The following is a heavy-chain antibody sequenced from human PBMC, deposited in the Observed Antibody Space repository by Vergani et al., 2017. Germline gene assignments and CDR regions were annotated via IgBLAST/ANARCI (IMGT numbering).Heavy chain of an antibody. CDR1: GFTFSSYA. V-gene: IGHV3-23*04. J-gene: IGHJ4*02. CDR2: ISGSGGST. CDR3: AKDMGWSGYYILYFDY. D-gene: IGHD3-3*01. Sequence: EVQLVESGGGLVQPGGSLRLSCAASGFTFSSYAMSWVRQAPGKGLEWVSAISGSGGSTYYADSVKGRFTISRDNSKNTLYLQMNSLRAEDTAVYYCAKDMGWSGYYILYFDYGGQGTLVTVSS.